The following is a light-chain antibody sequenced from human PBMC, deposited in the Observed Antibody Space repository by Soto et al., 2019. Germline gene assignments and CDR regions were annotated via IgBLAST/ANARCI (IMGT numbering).Light chain of an antibody. V-gene: IGLV1-44*01. J-gene: IGLJ1*01. CDR2: NIN. Sequence: QSVLTQIHSVSGTPGQRVTISCSGGSSNIGSNSVHWYQQLPGSAPKLLIYNINERPSGVPDRFSGSKSGTSASLAISGLQSEYDANYYCAAEIDSLDGQVFGTGTKVTVL. CDR3: AAEIDSLDGQV. CDR1: SSNIGSNS.